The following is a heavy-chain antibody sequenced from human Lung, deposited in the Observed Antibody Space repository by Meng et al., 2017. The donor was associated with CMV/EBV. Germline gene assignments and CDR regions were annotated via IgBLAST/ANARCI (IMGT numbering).Heavy chain of an antibody. V-gene: IGHV4-30-4*08. Sequence: SETLSLTCIVSGGSISRGDYYWSWIRQTPGKGLEWIGYIYYSGSTYYNPSLKSRVTISVDTSKNQFSLKLRSVTAADTAVYYCARVLHQDHFDYWGQGTLVT. CDR2: IYYSGST. CDR1: GGSISRGDYY. CDR3: ARVLHQDHFDY. J-gene: IGHJ4*02.